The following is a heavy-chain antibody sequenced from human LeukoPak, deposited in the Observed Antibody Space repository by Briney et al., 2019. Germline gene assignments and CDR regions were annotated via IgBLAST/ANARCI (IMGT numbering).Heavy chain of an antibody. CDR2: ISYDGSNK. Sequence: GGSLRLSCAASGFTFSSYAIHWVRQAPGKGLEWVAVISYDGSNKYYADSVKGRFTISRDNSKNTLYLQMNSLRAEDTAVYYCARGASPRAYYYDSSGYLYYYYYGMDVWGQGTTVTVSS. CDR3: ARGASPRAYYYDSSGYLYYYYYGMDV. J-gene: IGHJ6*02. V-gene: IGHV3-30-3*01. CDR1: GFTFSSYA. D-gene: IGHD3-22*01.